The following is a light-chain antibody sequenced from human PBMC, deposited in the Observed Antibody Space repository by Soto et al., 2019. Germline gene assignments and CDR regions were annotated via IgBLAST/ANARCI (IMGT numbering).Light chain of an antibody. CDR3: QQYNNFWT. Sequence: DIQMTQFPSALSASVGDRVTITCQASQSVNIWLAWYQQKPGKAPKLLISEASTVETGVPARFSGSGSGTQFTLTISSLQPDDLATYYCQQYNNFWTFGQGTKVQIK. J-gene: IGKJ1*01. CDR2: EAS. CDR1: QSVNIW. V-gene: IGKV1-5*03.